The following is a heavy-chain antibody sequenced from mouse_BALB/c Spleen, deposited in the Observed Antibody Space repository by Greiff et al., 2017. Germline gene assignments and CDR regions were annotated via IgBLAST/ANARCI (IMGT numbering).Heavy chain of an antibody. J-gene: IGHJ1*01. CDR2: INPSSGYT. D-gene: IGHD2-14*01. Sequence: QVQLKQSGAELARPGASVKMSCKASGYTFTSYTMHWVKQRPGQGLEWIGYINPSSGYTNYNQKFKDKATLTADKSSSTAYMQLSSLTSEDSAVYYCARIYYRYDDGSYWYFDVWGAGTTVTVSS. CDR1: GYTFTSYT. V-gene: IGHV1-4*01. CDR3: ARIYYRYDDGSYWYFDV.